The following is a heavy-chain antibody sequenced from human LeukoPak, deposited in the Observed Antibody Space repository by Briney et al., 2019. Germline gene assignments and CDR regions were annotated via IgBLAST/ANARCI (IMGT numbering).Heavy chain of an antibody. CDR3: ARDTTTGYFGY. CDR2: IYSGGFT. D-gene: IGHD1-1*01. V-gene: IGHV3-53*05. Sequence: PGGSLRLSCAASGFTVSNNYMSCVRQAPGKGLEWVSVIYSGGFTYYADSVKGRFTISRDNSKNTLYLQMNSLRAEDTAVYYCARDTTTGYFGYWGQGTLVTVSS. J-gene: IGHJ4*02. CDR1: GFTVSNNY.